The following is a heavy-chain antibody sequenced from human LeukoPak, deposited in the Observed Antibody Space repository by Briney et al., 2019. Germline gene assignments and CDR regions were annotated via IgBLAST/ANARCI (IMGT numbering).Heavy chain of an antibody. D-gene: IGHD3-22*01. J-gene: IGHJ4*02. CDR1: GFTFDDYG. Sequence: AGGSLRLSCAVSGFTFDDYGMSWVRQAPGKGLEWVSGINWNSANTGYADSVKGRFTISRDNAKNSLYLQMNSLRAEDTALYYCAREYYDSSGFYYGADYWGQGTLVTVFS. CDR2: INWNSANT. V-gene: IGHV3-20*04. CDR3: AREYYDSSGFYYGADY.